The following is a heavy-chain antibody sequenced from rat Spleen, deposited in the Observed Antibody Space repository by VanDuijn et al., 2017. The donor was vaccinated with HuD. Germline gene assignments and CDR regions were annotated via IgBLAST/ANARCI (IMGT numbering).Heavy chain of an antibody. CDR1: GFTFSDYY. J-gene: IGHJ2*01. Sequence: EVQLVESDGGLVRPGRSLKLSCAASGFTFSDYYMAWVRQAPTEGLEWVATFSSGGGGTYYPDSVKGRFTISRDNAKSTLYLQMDSLRSEDTASYYCARQEVTWYYFDYWGQGVMVTVSS. V-gene: IGHV5-25*01. CDR2: FSSGGGGT. D-gene: IGHD1-1*01. CDR3: ARQEVTWYYFDY.